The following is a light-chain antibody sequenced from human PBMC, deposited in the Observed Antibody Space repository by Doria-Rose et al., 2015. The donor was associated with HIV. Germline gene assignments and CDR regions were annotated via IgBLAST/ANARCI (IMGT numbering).Light chain of an antibody. CDR2: AAS. V-gene: IGKV1-27*01. CDR1: QDISNY. J-gene: IGKJ1*01. CDR3: QKYSGAPRT. Sequence: DIQMTQSPSSLSAFVGDTVIITCRATQDISNYLAWYQQKPGKVPNLLIYAASSLQSGVPSRFSGSGSGTNFTLTISSLQPEDVATYYCQKYSGAPRTFGQGTKVEIQ.